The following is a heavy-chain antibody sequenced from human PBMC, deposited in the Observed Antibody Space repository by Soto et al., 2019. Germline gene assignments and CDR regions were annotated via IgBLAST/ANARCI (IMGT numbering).Heavy chain of an antibody. V-gene: IGHV3-15*01. CDR2: IKSKTDGGTT. D-gene: IGHD1-1*01. CDR3: TTSLERPPFDI. CDR1: GFTFSNAW. J-gene: IGHJ3*02. Sequence: ALRLSCAASGFTFSNAWMSWVRQAPGKGLEWVGRIKSKTDGGTTDYAAPVKGRFTISRDDSKNTLYLQMNSLKTEDTAVYYCTTSLERPPFDIWGQGTMVTVSS.